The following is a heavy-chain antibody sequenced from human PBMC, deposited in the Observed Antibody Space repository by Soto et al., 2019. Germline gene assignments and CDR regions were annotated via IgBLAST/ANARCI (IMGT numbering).Heavy chain of an antibody. CDR1: GGSISSYY. Sequence: QVQLQESGPGLVKPSETLSLTCTVSGGSISSYYWSWIRQPPGKGLEWIGYIYYSGSTNYNPSLKRRVTISVDTSKNQFSLKLSSVTAADTAVYYCARAMWDIVVVPAARATNWFDPWGQGTLVTVSS. CDR2: IYYSGST. J-gene: IGHJ5*02. CDR3: ARAMWDIVVVPAARATNWFDP. V-gene: IGHV4-59*01. D-gene: IGHD2-2*01.